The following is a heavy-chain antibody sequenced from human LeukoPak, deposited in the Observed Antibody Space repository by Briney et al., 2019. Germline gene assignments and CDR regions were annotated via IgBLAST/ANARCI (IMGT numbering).Heavy chain of an antibody. CDR1: GFIFNTYG. Sequence: GGSLRLSCSASGFIFNTYGMSWVRQAPRKGLEWVSTIYGSDDTTRYAESAKGRFTITRDNSKETLYLQMNNLRAEHTAVYYCAKDQRPDTGYDIDYWGQGTLVTVSS. CDR2: IYGSDDTT. J-gene: IGHJ4*02. V-gene: IGHV3-23*01. CDR3: AKDQRPDTGYDIDY. D-gene: IGHD3-9*01.